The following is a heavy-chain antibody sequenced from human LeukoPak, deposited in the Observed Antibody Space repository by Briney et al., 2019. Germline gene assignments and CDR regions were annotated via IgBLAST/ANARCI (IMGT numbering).Heavy chain of an antibody. V-gene: IGHV4-39*01. D-gene: IGHD3-9*01. CDR3: ARHVLRYFDWLSEENWFDP. J-gene: IGHJ5*02. CDR1: GGSISSSSYY. Sequence: SETLSLTCTVSGGSISSSSYYWGWIRQPPGKGLEWIGSICYSGSIYYNPSLKSRVTISVDTSKNQFSLKLSSVTAADTAVYYCARHVLRYFDWLSEENWFDPWGQGTLVTVSS. CDR2: ICYSGSI.